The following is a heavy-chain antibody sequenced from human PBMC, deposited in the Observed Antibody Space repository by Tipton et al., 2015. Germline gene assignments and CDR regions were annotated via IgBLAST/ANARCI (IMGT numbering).Heavy chain of an antibody. CDR1: GYSISSGYY. CDR3: ACQDYDSLTRDYQAVDY. Sequence: TLSLTCDVSGYSISSGYYWGWIRQPPGKGLEWIGSIFHRGDTNYNPSLKSRVTISLDTSKNQFSLKLTSVTVADTAVYYCACQDYDSLTRDYQAVDYWGQGTLVTVSS. D-gene: IGHD3-9*01. CDR2: IFHRGDT. V-gene: IGHV4-38-2*01. J-gene: IGHJ4*02.